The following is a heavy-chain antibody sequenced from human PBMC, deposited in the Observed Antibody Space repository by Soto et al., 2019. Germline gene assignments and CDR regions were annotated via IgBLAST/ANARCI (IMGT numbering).Heavy chain of an antibody. CDR1: GGSIRSGNW. CDR2: IYHSGTT. J-gene: IGHJ4*02. Sequence: QVQLQESGPGLVEPSGTLSLTCAVSGGSIRSGNWWSWVRQPPGKGLEWIGEIYHSGTTNYNPSLKSRVTLSVDKSKTQFSLKLTSVTAADTAVYYCARQRGYYVDYWGQGTLVTVSS. V-gene: IGHV4-4*02. CDR3: ARQRGYYVDY. D-gene: IGHD3-22*01.